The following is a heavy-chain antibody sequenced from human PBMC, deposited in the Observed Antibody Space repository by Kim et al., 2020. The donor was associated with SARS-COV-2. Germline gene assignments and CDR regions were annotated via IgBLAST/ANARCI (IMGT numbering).Heavy chain of an antibody. CDR2: ISYDGSNK. V-gene: IGHV3-30*04. D-gene: IGHD3-22*01. CDR1: GFTFSSYA. Sequence: GGSLRLSCAASGFTFSSYAMHWVRQAPGKGLEWVAVISYDGSNKYYADSVKGRFTISRDNSKTTLYLQMNSLRAEDTAVYYCARAWGITMIVGYFQHWG. CDR3: ARAWGITMIVGYFQH. J-gene: IGHJ1*01.